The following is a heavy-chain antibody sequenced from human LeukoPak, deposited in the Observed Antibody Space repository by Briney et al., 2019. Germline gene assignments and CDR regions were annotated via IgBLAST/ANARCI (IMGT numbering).Heavy chain of an antibody. CDR2: MNPNSGNT. V-gene: IGHV1-8*01. Sequence: GASVKVFFKASGYTFTSYDINWVRQATGQGLEWMGWMNPNSGNTGYAQKFQGRVTMTRNTSISTAYMELSSLRSEDTAVYYCARGREYSYARRGWNWGQGTLVTVSS. CDR1: GYTFTSYD. CDR3: ARGREYSYARRGWN. D-gene: IGHD5-18*01. J-gene: IGHJ4*02.